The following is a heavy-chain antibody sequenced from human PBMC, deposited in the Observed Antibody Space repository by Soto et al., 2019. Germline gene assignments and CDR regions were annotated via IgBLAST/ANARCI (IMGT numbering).Heavy chain of an antibody. CDR1: GGSINSGGYS. J-gene: IGHJ4*02. D-gene: IGHD2-8*01. CDR3: ARTFTSMGLFDY. Sequence: SETLSLTCAVSGGSINSGGYSWSWIRQPPGKGLEWIGYLYYGGATYSKPSLKSRVSISVDWSRNQFSLKLNSVTAADTAVYYCARTFTSMGLFDYWGPGTLVTVSS. CDR2: LYYGGAT. V-gene: IGHV4-30-2*01.